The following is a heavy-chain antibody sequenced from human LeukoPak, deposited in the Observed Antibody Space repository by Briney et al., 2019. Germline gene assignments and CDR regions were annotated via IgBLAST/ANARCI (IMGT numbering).Heavy chain of an antibody. CDR2: INHSGST. V-gene: IGHV4-34*01. Sequence: PSETLSLTCAVYGGSFSGYYWSWIRQPPGKGLEWIGEINHSGSTNYNPSLKSRGTISVDTSKNQFSLKLSSVTAADTAVYYCARGGGRIWFDPWGQGTLVTVSS. CDR3: ARGGGRIWFDP. D-gene: IGHD2-15*01. J-gene: IGHJ5*02. CDR1: GGSFSGYY.